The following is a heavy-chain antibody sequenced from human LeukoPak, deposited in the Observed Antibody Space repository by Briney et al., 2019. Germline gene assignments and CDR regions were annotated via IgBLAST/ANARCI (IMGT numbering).Heavy chain of an antibody. CDR2: IYPGDSDT. CDR3: ARQDGYASYYFDY. Sequence: GESLKISCXGSGYSFTNYWIAWVRQMPGKGLEWMEIIYPGDSDTRYSPSFQGQVTISADKSISTAYLQWSSLKASDTAMYYCARQDGYASYYFDYWGQGTLVTVSS. D-gene: IGHD5-24*01. V-gene: IGHV5-51*01. J-gene: IGHJ4*02. CDR1: GYSFTNYW.